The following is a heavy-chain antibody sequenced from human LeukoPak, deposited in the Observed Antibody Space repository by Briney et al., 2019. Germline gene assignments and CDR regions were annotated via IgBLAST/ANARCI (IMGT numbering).Heavy chain of an antibody. CDR3: ARDTVTYHLGLVVSVRFDP. J-gene: IGHJ5*02. Sequence: SSETLSLTCAVYGGSFSGYYWSWIRQPPGKGLEWIGEINHSGSTNYNPSLKSRVTISVDTSKNQFSLKLSSVTAADTAVYYCARDTVTYHLGLVVSVRFDPWGQGTLVTVSS. V-gene: IGHV4-34*01. CDR2: INHSGST. D-gene: IGHD4-17*01. CDR1: GGSFSGYY.